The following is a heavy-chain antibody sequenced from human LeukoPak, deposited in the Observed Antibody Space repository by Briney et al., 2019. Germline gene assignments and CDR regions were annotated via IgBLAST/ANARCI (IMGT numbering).Heavy chain of an antibody. V-gene: IGHV1-69*06. CDR1: GGTFSSYT. J-gene: IGHJ6*03. CDR2: IIPLFGTP. D-gene: IGHD4-17*01. CDR3: ARGPTVTTARDYYYYYMDV. Sequence: GASVKVSCKASGGTFSSYTISWVRQAPGQGLEWMGGIIPLFGTPDYAQKFQDRLTITADKSTSTAYMELSSLRSEDTAVYYCARGPTVTTARDYYYYYMDVWGKGTTVTISS.